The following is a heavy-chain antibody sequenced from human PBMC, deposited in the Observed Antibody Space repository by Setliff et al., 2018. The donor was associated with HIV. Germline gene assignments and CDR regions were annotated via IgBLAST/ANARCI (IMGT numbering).Heavy chain of an antibody. CDR2: ISYDGSNK. Sequence: GESLKISCAASGFTLSSYAMHWVRQAPGKGLEWVAVISYDGSNKYYADSVKGRFTISRDNSKNTLYLQMNSLRAEDTAVYYCARDPNRVLRYFDWLSQGPYFDYWGQGALVTVSS. CDR3: ARDPNRVLRYFDWLSQGPYFDY. D-gene: IGHD3-9*01. V-gene: IGHV3-30*04. CDR1: GFTLSSYA. J-gene: IGHJ4*02.